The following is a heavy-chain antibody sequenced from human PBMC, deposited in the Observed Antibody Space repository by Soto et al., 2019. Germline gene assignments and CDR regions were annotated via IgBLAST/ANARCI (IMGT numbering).Heavy chain of an antibody. Sequence: GGSLRLSCAASGFTFSSYAMHWVRQAPGKGLEWVAVISYDGSNKYYADSVKGRFTISRDNSKNTLYLQMNSLRAEDTAVYYCASSPGIAAAGDDWGQGTLVTVSS. V-gene: IGHV3-30-3*01. J-gene: IGHJ4*02. CDR2: ISYDGSNK. D-gene: IGHD6-13*01. CDR3: ASSPGIAAAGDD. CDR1: GFTFSSYA.